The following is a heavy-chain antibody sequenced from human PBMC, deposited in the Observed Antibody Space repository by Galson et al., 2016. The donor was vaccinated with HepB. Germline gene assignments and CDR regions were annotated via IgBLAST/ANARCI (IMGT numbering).Heavy chain of an antibody. CDR3: AKVVGYDFWGGFYSPFDY. CDR1: GFTFTSYA. Sequence: SLRLSCAASGFTFTSYAMSWVRQGPGKGLEWVSSISGSGGSTYYADSVKGRFTISRDNSKNTLYLQMNSLRAEDTAVYYRAKVVGYDFWGGFYSPFDYWGQGTLVTVSS. CDR2: ISGSGGST. D-gene: IGHD3-3*01. V-gene: IGHV3-23*01. J-gene: IGHJ4*02.